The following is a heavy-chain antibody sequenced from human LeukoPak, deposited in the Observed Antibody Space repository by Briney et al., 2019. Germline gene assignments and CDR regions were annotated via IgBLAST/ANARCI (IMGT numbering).Heavy chain of an antibody. CDR2: IYPCDSDS. CDR1: GYSFTSYW. D-gene: IGHD4-23*01. J-gene: IGHJ3*02. V-gene: IGHV5-51*01. Sequence: GGSLKISCKGSGYSFTSYWIGWVRQMPGKGLEWMGIIYPCDSDSRYSPSFQGQVSISADKSISTAYLQWRRLKASQNEMYYCARDGVVTPLDAFDIWGQGTMVTVSS. CDR3: ARDGVVTPLDAFDI.